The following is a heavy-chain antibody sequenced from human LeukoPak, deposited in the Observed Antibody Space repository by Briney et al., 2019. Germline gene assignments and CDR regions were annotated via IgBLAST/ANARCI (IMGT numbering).Heavy chain of an antibody. J-gene: IGHJ4*02. Sequence: SETLSLTCAVYGGSFSGYYWSWIRQPPGKGLEWIGEINHSGSTNYNPSLKSRVTIPVDTPKNQFSLKLSSVTAADTAVYYCARVSTAANDYWGQGTLVTVSS. D-gene: IGHD6-6*01. CDR2: INHSGST. V-gene: IGHV4-34*01. CDR1: GGSFSGYY. CDR3: ARVSTAANDY.